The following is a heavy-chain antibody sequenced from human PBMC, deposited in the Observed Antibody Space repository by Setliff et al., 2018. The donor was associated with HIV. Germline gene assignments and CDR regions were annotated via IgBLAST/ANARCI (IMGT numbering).Heavy chain of an antibody. V-gene: IGHV4-61*09. CDR1: GGSISSGTYY. Sequence: PSETLSLTCTVSGGSISSGTYYWSWIRQPAGKGLEWIGHIYSTGNTNYNSSLKSRVTMSVDTSKNQFSLRLTSVTAADTAIYYCVRMFNKFDSGFYYRGLDIWGQGTVVTVSS. D-gene: IGHD3-22*01. J-gene: IGHJ3*02. CDR2: IYSTGNT. CDR3: VRMFNKFDSGFYYRGLDI.